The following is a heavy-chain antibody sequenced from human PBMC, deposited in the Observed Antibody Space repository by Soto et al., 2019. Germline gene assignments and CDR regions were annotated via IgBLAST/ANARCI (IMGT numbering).Heavy chain of an antibody. V-gene: IGHV3-11*06. J-gene: IGHJ4*02. CDR1: GFTFSDYY. CDR2: ISSSSTYP. Sequence: QVQLVESGGGLVKPGGSLRLSCATSGFTFSDYYMSWVRQAPGKGLEWVSYISSSSTYPNYADSVKGRFTISRDNPKNSLYLQMNSLRAEDTAVYYCAGKQWEPSGNYYFDYWGQGTLVTVSS. CDR3: AGKQWEPSGNYYFDY. D-gene: IGHD1-26*01.